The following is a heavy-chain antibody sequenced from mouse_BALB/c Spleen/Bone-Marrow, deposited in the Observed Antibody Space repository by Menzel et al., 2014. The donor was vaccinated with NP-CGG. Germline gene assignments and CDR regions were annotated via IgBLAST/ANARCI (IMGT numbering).Heavy chain of an antibody. CDR2: IRNKAKGYTT. CDR3: ARDENVGIYWYFDV. CDR1: GFTFTDYY. V-gene: IGHV7-3*02. Sequence: EVNVVESGGGLVQPGGSLRLSCATSGFTFTDYYMSWVRRPPGKALEWLGFIRNKAKGYTTDYSASVKGRFTISRDNSQSISYLQMNTLRAEDSATYYCARDENVGIYWYFDVWGAGTTVTVSS. J-gene: IGHJ1*01.